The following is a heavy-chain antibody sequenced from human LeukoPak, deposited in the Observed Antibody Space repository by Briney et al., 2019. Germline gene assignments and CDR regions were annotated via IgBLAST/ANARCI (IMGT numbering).Heavy chain of an antibody. CDR1: GFTFNSYA. J-gene: IGHJ4*02. D-gene: IGHD3-3*01. CDR2: IKQDGGEK. Sequence: PGGSLRLSCAASGFTFNSYAMAWVRQAPGKGLEWVANIKQDGGEKYYVVSVKGRFTIFRDNAKKSLYLQMNSLRAEDTAVYYCASSFSDDFWSGHFWGQGTLVTVSS. V-gene: IGHV3-7*01. CDR3: ASSFSDDFWSGHF.